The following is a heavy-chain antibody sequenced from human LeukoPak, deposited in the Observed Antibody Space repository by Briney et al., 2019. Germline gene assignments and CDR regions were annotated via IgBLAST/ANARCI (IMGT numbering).Heavy chain of an antibody. Sequence: GGSLRLSCAASGFTFSSYAMHWVRQAPGKGLEYVSGISSSGDRTDYANSVKGRFSISRDNSKNTLYLQMGSLRAEDMAVYYCAKDGSGSYYWYYFDYWGQGTLVTVSS. CDR2: ISSSGDRT. J-gene: IGHJ4*02. V-gene: IGHV3-64*01. CDR3: AKDGSGSYYWYYFDY. D-gene: IGHD3-10*01. CDR1: GFTFSSYA.